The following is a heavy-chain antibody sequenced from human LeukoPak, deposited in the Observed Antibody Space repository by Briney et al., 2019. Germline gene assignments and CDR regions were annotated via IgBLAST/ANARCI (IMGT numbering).Heavy chain of an antibody. CDR2: TWYDGNKR. V-gene: IGHV3-33*01. Sequence: PGKSLRLSCAVSGFIFNSYGMHWVRQAPGKGLEWVAVTWYDGNKRYHAESVKGRFTISRDNSKNTLYLQMNSLRAEDTAVYYCARPRHYGGNPAAAFDIWGQGTMVTVSS. D-gene: IGHD4-23*01. CDR1: GFIFNSYG. CDR3: ARPRHYGGNPAAAFDI. J-gene: IGHJ3*02.